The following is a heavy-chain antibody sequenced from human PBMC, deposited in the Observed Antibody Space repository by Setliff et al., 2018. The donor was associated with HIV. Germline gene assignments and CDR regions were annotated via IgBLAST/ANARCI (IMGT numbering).Heavy chain of an antibody. CDR2: VSDSGTFK. CDR1: GFIFSDYY. D-gene: IGHD1-26*01. J-gene: IGHJ1*01. Sequence: GSLRLSCVTSGFIFSDYYMSWVRQAPGKGLEWLSYVSDSGTFKQYADSVEGRFTISRDNAKNLLYLQMNSLRVEDTAVHYCARDGGGHYQKYYQHWGQGTQVTVSS. V-gene: IGHV3-11*05. CDR3: ARDGGGHYQKYYQH.